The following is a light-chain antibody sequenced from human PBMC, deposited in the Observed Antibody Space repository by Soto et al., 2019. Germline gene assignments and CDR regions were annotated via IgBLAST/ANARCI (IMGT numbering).Light chain of an antibody. Sequence: DIQMTQSPSSLSASVGDRVTITCQASQDISNYLNWYQQKPGKAPKLLIYDASNLETGVPSRFSGSGSGTDFTFTISSLQPEDIATYYCQQYDNLPRKVGFTFGPGTKVDIK. CDR2: DAS. J-gene: IGKJ3*01. V-gene: IGKV1-33*01. CDR3: QQYDNLPRKVGFT. CDR1: QDISNY.